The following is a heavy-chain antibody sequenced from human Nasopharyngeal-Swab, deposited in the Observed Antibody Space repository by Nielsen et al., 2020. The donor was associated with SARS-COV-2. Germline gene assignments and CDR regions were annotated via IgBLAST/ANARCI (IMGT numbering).Heavy chain of an antibody. D-gene: IGHD3-9*01. Sequence: VRQATGKGLEWVAIIWYDGSNKYYADSVKGRFTISRDNSKNTLYLQMNSLRAEDTGVYYCARDGDILTGLSLDYWGQGTLVTVSS. CDR3: ARDGDILTGLSLDY. J-gene: IGHJ4*02. V-gene: IGHV3-33*01. CDR2: IWYDGSNK.